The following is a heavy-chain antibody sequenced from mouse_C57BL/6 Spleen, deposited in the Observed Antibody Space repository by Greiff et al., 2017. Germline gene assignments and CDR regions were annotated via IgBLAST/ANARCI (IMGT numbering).Heavy chain of an antibody. CDR1: GYTFTSYW. J-gene: IGHJ1*03. Sequence: VKLQQPGAELVKPGASVKMSCKASGYTFTSYWITWVKQRPGQGLEWIGDIYPGSGSTNYNEKFKSKATLTVDTSSSTAYMQLSSLTSEDSAVYYCARSSRRYCDVWGTGTTVTVSS. CDR2: IYPGSGST. D-gene: IGHD1-1*01. CDR3: ARSSRRYCDV. V-gene: IGHV1-55*01.